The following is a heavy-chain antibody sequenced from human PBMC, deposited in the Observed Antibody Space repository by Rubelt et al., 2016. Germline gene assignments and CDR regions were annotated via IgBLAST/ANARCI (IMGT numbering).Heavy chain of an antibody. V-gene: IGHV3-23*01. CDR1: GFTFSTYA. CDR3: AKQGADVVLLNAWFDS. D-gene: IGHD2-15*01. J-gene: IGHJ5*01. Sequence: SLRLSCAASGFTFSTYAMGWVRQAPGKGLAWVSAISGSGGSIYYADSVKGRFTISRDSSKNTVYLQIDSPTVEDTALYYCAKQGADVVLLNAWFDSWGQGTLLTVSS. CDR2: ISGSGGSI.